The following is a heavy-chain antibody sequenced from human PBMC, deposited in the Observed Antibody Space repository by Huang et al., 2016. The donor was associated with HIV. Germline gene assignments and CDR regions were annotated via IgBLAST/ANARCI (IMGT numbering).Heavy chain of an antibody. CDR1: GFSISSYW. D-gene: IGHD3-22*01. V-gene: IGHV3-74*01. CDR2: INSDGGST. J-gene: IGHJ4*02. CDR3: ARDPRIQSWLNFFDY. Sequence: EVQLVESGGGLVQPGGSLRLSCAASGFSISSYWMHWVRHAPGKGLVWVARINSDGGSTSYADSVKGRFTISRDNAKNTLYLQMNSLRAEDTAVYYCARDPRIQSWLNFFDYWGQGTLVSVSS.